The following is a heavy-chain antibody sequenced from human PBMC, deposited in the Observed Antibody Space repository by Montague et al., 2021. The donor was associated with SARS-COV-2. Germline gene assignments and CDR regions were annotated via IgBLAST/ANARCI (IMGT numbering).Heavy chain of an antibody. V-gene: IGHV1-24*01. CDR2: DDGA. J-gene: IGHJ3*02. D-gene: IGHD3-22*01. Sequence: DDGANYAPKFPGRITMTEDRSTDTVYMELSSLRSNDTAVYYCATLRLEVITYAFAIWGQGKLVTVSS. CDR3: ATLRLEVITYAFAI.